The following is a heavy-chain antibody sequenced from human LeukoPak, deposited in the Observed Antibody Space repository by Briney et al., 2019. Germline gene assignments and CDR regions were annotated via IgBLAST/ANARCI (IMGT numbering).Heavy chain of an antibody. Sequence: SETLSLTCAVSADSLSSHYWTWIRQPPGKGLEWIGYISYIGSTNYNPSLKSRVTISIDTSKNQFSLKLSSVTAADTAVYYCARDLVTVIKGFDIWGQGTMVTVSS. V-gene: IGHV4-59*11. CDR2: ISYIGST. D-gene: IGHD4-17*01. CDR3: ARDLVTVIKGFDI. J-gene: IGHJ3*02. CDR1: ADSLSSHY.